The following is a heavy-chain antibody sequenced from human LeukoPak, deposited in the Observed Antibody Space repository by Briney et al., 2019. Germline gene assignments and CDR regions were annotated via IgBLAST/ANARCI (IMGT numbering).Heavy chain of an antibody. CDR1: GFTFDDYA. V-gene: IGHV3-9*01. Sequence: GGSLRLSCAASGFTFDDYAMHWVRQAPGKGLEWVSDISWNSGSIGYADSVKGRFTISRDNAKNSLYLQMNSLRAEDTALYYCAKDNSPGVRGVFNWFDPWGQGTLVTVSS. CDR3: AKDNSPGVRGVFNWFDP. J-gene: IGHJ5*02. CDR2: ISWNSGSI. D-gene: IGHD3-10*01.